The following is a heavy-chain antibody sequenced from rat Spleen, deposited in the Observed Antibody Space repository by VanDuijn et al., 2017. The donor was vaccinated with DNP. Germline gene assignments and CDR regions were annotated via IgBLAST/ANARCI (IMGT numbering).Heavy chain of an antibody. Sequence: EVQLQASGPGLVKPSQSLSLTCSVTGYSITSNYWAWIRKFPGNKMEWMGFISYSGSTSYTPSLGSRISITRDTSKNQFFLHLNSVTTDDTATYYCARTVYYYGTYIPFDYWGRGVMVTVSS. CDR3: ARTVYYYGTYIPFDY. V-gene: IGHV3-1*01. J-gene: IGHJ2*01. CDR1: GYSITSNY. CDR2: ISYSGST. D-gene: IGHD1-2*01.